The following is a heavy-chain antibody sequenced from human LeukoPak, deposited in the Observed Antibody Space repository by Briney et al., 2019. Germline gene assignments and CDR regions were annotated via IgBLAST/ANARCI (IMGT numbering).Heavy chain of an antibody. CDR3: AREPSSPFDY. J-gene: IGHJ4*02. V-gene: IGHV3-23*01. D-gene: IGHD6-13*01. CDR2: ISNSGDNT. CDR1: GFTFSSYV. Sequence: GGSLRLSCAASGFTFSSYVMSWVRRAPGKGLQWVSGISNSGDNTYYADSVKGRFTISRDNSKNTLYLQMNSLRAEDTAVYYCAREPSSPFDYWGQGTLVTVSS.